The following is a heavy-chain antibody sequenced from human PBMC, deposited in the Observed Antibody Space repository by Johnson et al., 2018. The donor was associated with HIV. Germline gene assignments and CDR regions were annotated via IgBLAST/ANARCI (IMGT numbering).Heavy chain of an antibody. V-gene: IGHV3-15*01. D-gene: IGHD1-1*01. J-gene: IGHJ3*02. CDR2: IKSKTDGGTT. CDR1: GFTFSNAW. CDR3: ARALRTALGSPWNGGYDAFDI. Sequence: EQLVESGGGLVKPGGSLRLSCVGSGFTFSNAWMSWVRQAPGQGLEWIGRIKSKTDGGTTDYAGTVKGRFTIPRDDSKNTLYLQMNSLRAGDTAVYYCARALRTALGSPWNGGYDAFDIWGQGTMVTVSS.